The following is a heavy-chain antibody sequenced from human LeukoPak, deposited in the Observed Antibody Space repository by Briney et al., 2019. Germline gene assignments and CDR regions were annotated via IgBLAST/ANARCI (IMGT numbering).Heavy chain of an antibody. J-gene: IGHJ5*02. CDR2: IYYSGST. Sequence: SETLSLTCTVSGGSISSYYWSWIRQPPGKGLEWIGYIYYSGSTNYNPSLKSRVTISVDTSKNQFSLKLSSVTAADTAVYYCARQRAAAMNWFDPWGQGTLVTVSS. V-gene: IGHV4-59*08. D-gene: IGHD6-13*01. CDR1: GGSISSYY. CDR3: ARQRAAAMNWFDP.